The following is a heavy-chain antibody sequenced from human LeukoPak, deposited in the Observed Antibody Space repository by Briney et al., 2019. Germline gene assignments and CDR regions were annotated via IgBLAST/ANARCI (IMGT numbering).Heavy chain of an antibody. CDR3: AKDPYCGGDCYSGSLDAFDI. CDR2: ISGSGGST. J-gene: IGHJ3*02. CDR1: GFTFSSYA. Sequence: GGSLRLSCAASGFTFSSYAMSWVRQAPGKGLEWVSAISGSGGSTYYADSVKGRFTISRDNSKNTLYLQMNSLRAEDTAVYYCAKDPYCGGDCYSGSLDAFDIWGQGTMVTVSS. D-gene: IGHD2-21*02. V-gene: IGHV3-23*01.